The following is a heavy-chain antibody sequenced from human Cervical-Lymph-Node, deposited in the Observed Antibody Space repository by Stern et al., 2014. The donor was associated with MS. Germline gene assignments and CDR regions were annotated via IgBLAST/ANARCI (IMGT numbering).Heavy chain of an antibody. CDR2: ISWNSAII. CDR3: TKGGESTSDS. Sequence: EVQLVESGGGLVQPGRSLRLSCAASGFIFDDYAMHWVRQAPGKGLEWVSTISWNSAIICYADSVKGRFTISRDNAKNSLYLQMDSLRAEDTAFYYCTKGGESTSDSWGQGTLVTVSS. V-gene: IGHV3-9*01. J-gene: IGHJ4*02. CDR1: GFIFDDYA. D-gene: IGHD4-17*01.